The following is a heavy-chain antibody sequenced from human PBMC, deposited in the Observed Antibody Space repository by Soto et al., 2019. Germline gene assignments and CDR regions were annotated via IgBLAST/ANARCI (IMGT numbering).Heavy chain of an antibody. J-gene: IGHJ4*02. V-gene: IGHV4-39*02. CDR1: GGSLSSTSYY. CDR2: IYYSGST. CDR3: AAYDSLTVYVPQYCFDY. D-gene: IGHD3-9*01. Sequence: SETLSLTCTVSGGSLSSTSYYWGWIRQPPGKGLEWIGSIYYSGSTYYNPSLQSRVTISVDTSNNHFSLKLSSATAADTAVYYSAAYDSLTVYVPQYCFDYWGQGAMVTVSS.